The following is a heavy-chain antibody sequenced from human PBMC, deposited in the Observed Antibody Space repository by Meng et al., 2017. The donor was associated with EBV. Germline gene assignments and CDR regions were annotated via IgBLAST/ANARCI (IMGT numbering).Heavy chain of an antibody. Sequence: VRVVQSGAEVKKPGASVKVSCKASGYTFTSYYLHWVRQAPGQGLEWMGIIIPAGGNTNYAQKFRGRFTMTRDTSTSTVYMDLSILTSEDTAVYYCVRELVGGTFDYWGQGTLVTVSS. V-gene: IGHV1-46*01. CDR1: GYTFTSYY. CDR3: VRELVGGTFDY. J-gene: IGHJ4*02. CDR2: IIPAGGNT. D-gene: IGHD1/OR15-1a*01.